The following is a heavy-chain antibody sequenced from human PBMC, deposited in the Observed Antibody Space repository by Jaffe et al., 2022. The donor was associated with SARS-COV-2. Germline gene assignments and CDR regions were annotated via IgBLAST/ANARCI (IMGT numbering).Heavy chain of an antibody. CDR3: ARGALDYYDSSGYDY. J-gene: IGHJ4*02. CDR1: GFTFSSYW. V-gene: IGHV3-74*01. Sequence: EVQLVESGGGLVQPGGSLRLSCAASGFTFSSYWMHWVRQAPGKGLVWVSRINSDGSSTSYADSVKGRFTISRDNAKNTLYLQMNSLRAEDTAVYYCARGALDYYDSSGYDYWGQGTLVTVSS. D-gene: IGHD3-22*01. CDR2: INSDGSST.